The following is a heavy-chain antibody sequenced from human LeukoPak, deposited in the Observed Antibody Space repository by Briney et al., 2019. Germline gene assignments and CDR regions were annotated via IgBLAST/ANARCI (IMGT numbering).Heavy chain of an antibody. CDR3: AKHSSRFSYYYYGMDV. J-gene: IGHJ6*02. CDR1: GFTFSSYA. CDR2: ISGSGGST. V-gene: IGHV3-23*01. Sequence: PGGSLRLSCAASGFTFSSYAMSWVRQAPGKGLEWVSAISGSGGSTYYADSVKGRFTISRDNSENTLYLQMNSLRAEDTAVYYCAKHSSRFSYYYYGMDVWGQGTTVTVSS. D-gene: IGHD6-13*01.